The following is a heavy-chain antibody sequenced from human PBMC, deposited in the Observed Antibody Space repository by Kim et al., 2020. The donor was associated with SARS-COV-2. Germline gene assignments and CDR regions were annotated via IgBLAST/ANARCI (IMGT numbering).Heavy chain of an antibody. V-gene: IGHV3-23*01. CDR3: AKDSKRATITLFDY. D-gene: IGHD5-12*01. Sequence: ADSVKGRFTISRDNSKNTLYLQMNSLRAEDTAVYYCAKDSKRATITLFDYWGQGTLVTVSS. J-gene: IGHJ4*02.